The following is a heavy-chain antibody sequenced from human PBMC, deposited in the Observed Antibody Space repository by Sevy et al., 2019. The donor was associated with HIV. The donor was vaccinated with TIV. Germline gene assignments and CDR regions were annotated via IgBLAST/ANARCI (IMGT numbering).Heavy chain of an antibody. CDR1: GFTFNDYN. CDR2: ISTSTSTTTI. J-gene: IGHJ5*02. Sequence: GGSLRLSCAASGFTFNDYNLSWIRQAPGKGLEWVSYISTSTSTTTIYYADSVKGRFTISRDNSKNTLYLQMNSLRAEDTAVYYCAKAPLPYYYGSGSYGQAWFDPWGQGTLVTVSS. D-gene: IGHD3-10*01. CDR3: AKAPLPYYYGSGSYGQAWFDP. V-gene: IGHV3-11*01.